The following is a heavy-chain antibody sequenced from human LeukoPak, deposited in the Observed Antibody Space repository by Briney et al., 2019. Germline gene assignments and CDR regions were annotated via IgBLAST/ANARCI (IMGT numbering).Heavy chain of an antibody. CDR1: GFTFSNFW. Sequence: GGSLRLSCTASGFTFSNFWMGWVRQAPGKGLEWVANIKQDGSEKYYVDSVKGRFTISRDNAKNSLYLQMNSLRAEDTAVYYCAREALPLYSSGWYYWFDPWGQGTLVTVSS. V-gene: IGHV3-7*03. CDR2: IKQDGSEK. J-gene: IGHJ5*02. D-gene: IGHD6-19*01. CDR3: AREALPLYSSGWYYWFDP.